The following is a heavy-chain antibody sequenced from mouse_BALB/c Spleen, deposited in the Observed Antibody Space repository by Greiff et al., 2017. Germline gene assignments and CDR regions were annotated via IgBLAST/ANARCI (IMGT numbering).Heavy chain of an antibody. J-gene: IGHJ4*01. CDR3: ASPYYGNYYAMDY. CDR1: GYTFTSYV. D-gene: IGHD2-10*01. Sequence: EVKLQESGPELVKPGASVKMSCKASGYTFTSYVMHWVKQKPGQGLEWIGYINPYNDGTKYNEKFKGKATLTSDKSSSTAYMELSSLTSEDSAVYYCASPYYGNYYAMDYWGQGTSVTVSS. V-gene: IGHV1-14*01. CDR2: INPYNDGT.